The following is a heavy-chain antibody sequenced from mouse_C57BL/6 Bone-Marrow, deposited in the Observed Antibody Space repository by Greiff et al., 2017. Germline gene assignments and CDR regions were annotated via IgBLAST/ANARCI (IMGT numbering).Heavy chain of an antibody. D-gene: IGHD1-1*01. Sequence: QVQLKESGAELARPGASVKLSCKASGYTFTSYGISWVKQRTGQGLEWIGEIYPRSGNTYYNEKFKGKATLTADKSSSTAYMELRSLTSEDSAVYFFARDYYGRGAYAMDYWGQGTSVTVSS. V-gene: IGHV1-81*01. CDR3: ARDYYGRGAYAMDY. CDR1: GYTFTSYG. CDR2: IYPRSGNT. J-gene: IGHJ4*01.